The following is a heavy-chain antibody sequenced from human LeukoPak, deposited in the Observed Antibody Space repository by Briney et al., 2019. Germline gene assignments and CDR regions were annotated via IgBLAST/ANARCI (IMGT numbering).Heavy chain of an antibody. Sequence: PGGSLRLSCAASGFTFSSNAMSWVRQAPGKGLEWVSAISGSGGSTYYADSVKGRFTISRDNSKNTLYLQMNSLRAEDTAVYYCAKVVGGSYGSNAFDIWGQGTMVTVSS. CDR3: AKVVGGSYGSNAFDI. J-gene: IGHJ3*02. V-gene: IGHV3-23*01. D-gene: IGHD1-26*01. CDR2: ISGSGGST. CDR1: GFTFSSNA.